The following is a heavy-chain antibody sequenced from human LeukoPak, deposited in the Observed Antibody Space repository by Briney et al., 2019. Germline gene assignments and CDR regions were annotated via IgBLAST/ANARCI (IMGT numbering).Heavy chain of an antibody. CDR1: GFSVSSNY. V-gene: IGHV3-66*01. J-gene: IGHJ4*02. D-gene: IGHD4-23*01. Sequence: GGSLRLSCTASGFSVSSNYMSWVRQAPGKGLEWVSLIYSGGSTYYADSVKGRFTISRDNAKNSLSLQMNSLRAEDTAVYYCARDETPYYWGQGTLVTVSS. CDR3: ARDETPYY. CDR2: IYSGGST.